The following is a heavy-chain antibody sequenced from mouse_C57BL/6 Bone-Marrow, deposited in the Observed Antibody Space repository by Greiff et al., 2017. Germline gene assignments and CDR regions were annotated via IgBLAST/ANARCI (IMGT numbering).Heavy chain of an antibody. J-gene: IGHJ3*01. Sequence: LVESGAELVRPGTSVTVSCKASGYAFTNYLIEWVKQRPGQGLEWIGVINPGSGGTNYNEKFKGKATLTADKSSSTAYMQLSSLTSEDSAVYFCARGNWAWFAYWGQGTLVTVSA. CDR1: GYAFTNYL. CDR2: INPGSGGT. CDR3: ARGNWAWFAY. D-gene: IGHD4-1*01. V-gene: IGHV1-54*01.